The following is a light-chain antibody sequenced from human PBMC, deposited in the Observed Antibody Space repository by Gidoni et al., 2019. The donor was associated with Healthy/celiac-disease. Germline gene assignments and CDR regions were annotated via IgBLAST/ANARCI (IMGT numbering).Light chain of an antibody. Sequence: VLTQSPATLSLSPGERATLSCRASQSVSSYLASFQQKPGQAPRLLIYDAANRATGSPARFSGSGSGAEFTLTISSLEPEDFAVYYCQQRSNWPPTFXGXTKVEIK. CDR3: QQRSNWPPT. J-gene: IGKJ4*01. V-gene: IGKV3-11*01. CDR2: DAA. CDR1: QSVSSY.